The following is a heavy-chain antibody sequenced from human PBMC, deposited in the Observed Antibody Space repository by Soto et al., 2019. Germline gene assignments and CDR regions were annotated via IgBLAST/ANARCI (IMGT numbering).Heavy chain of an antibody. CDR2: ISGGGDTT. CDR3: ARDPILDAFDI. V-gene: IGHV3-23*01. Sequence: GGSLRLSCAASGFTFNNYAMTWVRQAPGKGLEWVSAISGGGDTTSYADSVKGRFTVSRDNAKNSLYLQMNSLRAEDTAVYYCARDPILDAFDIWGQGTMVTVSS. J-gene: IGHJ3*02. CDR1: GFTFNNYA.